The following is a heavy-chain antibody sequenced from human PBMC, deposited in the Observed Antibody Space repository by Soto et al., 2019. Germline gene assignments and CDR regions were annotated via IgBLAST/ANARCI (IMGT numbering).Heavy chain of an antibody. J-gene: IGHJ4*02. Sequence: GGSLRLSCAASGFTFSGFGMHWVRQAPGKGLEWVAIIWYGGSDKYYADSVKGRFTISRDNSKNTLYLQMNSLRAEDTAVYHCAFGNLSYYFDFWGQGTPVTVSS. D-gene: IGHD3-16*01. CDR1: GFTFSGFG. CDR2: IWYGGSDK. CDR3: AFGNLSYYFDF. V-gene: IGHV3-33*01.